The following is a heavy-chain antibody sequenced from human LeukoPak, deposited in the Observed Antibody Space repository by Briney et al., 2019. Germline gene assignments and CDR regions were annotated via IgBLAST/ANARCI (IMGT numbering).Heavy chain of an antibody. CDR3: ARALWELPVYYYYGMDV. D-gene: IGHD1-26*01. CDR2: IWYDGSNK. J-gene: IGHJ6*02. CDR1: GFTFSSYG. V-gene: IGHV3-33*01. Sequence: GGSLRLSCAASGFTFSSYGMHWVRQAPGKGLEWVAVIWYDGSNKYCADSVKGRFTISRDNSKNTLYLQMNSLRAEDTAVYYCARALWELPVYYYYGMDVWGQGTTVTVSS.